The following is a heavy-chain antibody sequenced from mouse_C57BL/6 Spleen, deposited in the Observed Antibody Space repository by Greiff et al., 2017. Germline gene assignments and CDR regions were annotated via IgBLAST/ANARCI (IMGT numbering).Heavy chain of an antibody. J-gene: IGHJ2*01. Sequence: QVQLQQPGAELVRPGSSVKLSCKASGYTFTSYWMHWVKQRPIQGLEWIGNIDPSDSETHYNQKFKDKATLTVDTSSSTAYMQLSSLTSEDSAVYYCARRGSSGYHDYWGQGTTLTVSS. CDR1: GYTFTSYW. V-gene: IGHV1-52*01. CDR2: IDPSDSET. CDR3: ARRGSSGYHDY. D-gene: IGHD3-2*02.